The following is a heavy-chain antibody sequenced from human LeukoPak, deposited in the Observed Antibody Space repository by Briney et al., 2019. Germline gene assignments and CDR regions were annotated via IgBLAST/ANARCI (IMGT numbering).Heavy chain of an antibody. Sequence: GESLKISCKGSGFRFTSYWIGWVRRMPGKGLEWMGIIYPGDSDTRYSPSFQGQVTIPADKSISTAYLQWSSLKASDTAMYYCARERPHDDFDIWGQGTMVTVSS. J-gene: IGHJ3*02. CDR3: ARERPHDDFDI. CDR2: IYPGDSDT. V-gene: IGHV5-51*01. CDR1: GFRFTSYW.